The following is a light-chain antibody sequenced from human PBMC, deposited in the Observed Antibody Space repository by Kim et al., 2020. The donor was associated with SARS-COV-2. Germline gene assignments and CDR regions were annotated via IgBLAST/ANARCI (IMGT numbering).Light chain of an antibody. J-gene: IGKJ2*01. CDR1: RSVSSSY. CDR2: GAS. Sequence: SPGDRATRSCRASRSVSSSYLAWYQQKPGQAPRLLIYGASSWATGIPDRFSGSGSGTDFTLTISRLGPEDFAVYYCQQYGSSPPYTFGQGTKLEI. V-gene: IGKV3-20*01. CDR3: QQYGSSPPYT.